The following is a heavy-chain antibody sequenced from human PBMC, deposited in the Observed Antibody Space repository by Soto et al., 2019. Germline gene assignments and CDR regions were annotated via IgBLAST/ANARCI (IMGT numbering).Heavy chain of an antibody. CDR3: ARSTSLGGMDV. J-gene: IGHJ6*02. CDR1: GFSFSTYS. D-gene: IGHD1-1*01. V-gene: IGHV3-21*01. CDR2: IRRSGDYT. Sequence: EVQLVESGGGLVMPGGSLRLSCIASGFSFSTYSMNWVRQAPGKGLAWVSSIRRSGDYTYYADSLKGRFTISRDNAKNSLSLQMISLRAEDTAVYYCARSTSLGGMDVWGQGTTVTVSS.